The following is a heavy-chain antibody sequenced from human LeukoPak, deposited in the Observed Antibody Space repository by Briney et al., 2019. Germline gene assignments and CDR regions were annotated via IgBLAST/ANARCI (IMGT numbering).Heavy chain of an antibody. CDR3: ARVPYGDFWSGGFDH. CDR1: GFTFSSYW. D-gene: IGHD3-3*01. V-gene: IGHV3-74*01. Sequence: GGSLRLSFAACGFTFSSYWWHWVGQARGKGLVWVSRISTDGFSTIYADSVKGRFTISRDNAKNTLYLQMSSLRAEDTAVYYCARVPYGDFWSGGFDHWGQGTQVTVSS. J-gene: IGHJ4*02. CDR2: ISTDGFST.